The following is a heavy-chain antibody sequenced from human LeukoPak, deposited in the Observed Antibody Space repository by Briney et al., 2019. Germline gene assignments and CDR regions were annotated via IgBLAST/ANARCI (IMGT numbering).Heavy chain of an antibody. Sequence: GGSLRLSCAASGFTFSSYAMSWVRQAPGKGLEWVSAISGSGGSTYYADSVKGRFTISRDNSKNTLYLQMNSLRAEDTAVYYCAKGPVYNWNDGGNWFDPWGQGTLVTVSS. CDR2: ISGSGGST. D-gene: IGHD1-1*01. CDR1: GFTFSSYA. CDR3: AKGPVYNWNDGGNWFDP. V-gene: IGHV3-23*01. J-gene: IGHJ5*02.